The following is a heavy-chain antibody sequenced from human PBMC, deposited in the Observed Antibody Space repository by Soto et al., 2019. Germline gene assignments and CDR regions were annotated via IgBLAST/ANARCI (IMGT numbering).Heavy chain of an antibody. J-gene: IGHJ6*02. D-gene: IGHD6-13*01. CDR3: AKDPSRIPYGMDV. CDR2: ISGSVVNT. V-gene: IGHV3-23*01. CDR1: GFTFSIYA. Sequence: EVQLLESGGGLVQPGGSLRLSCAASGFTFSIYAMTWVRQAPGKGLEWVSAISGSVVNTYYADSVKGRFTISRDNSKNTLYLQMNSLRDEDTAIYYCAKDPSRIPYGMDVWGQGTTGTVSS.